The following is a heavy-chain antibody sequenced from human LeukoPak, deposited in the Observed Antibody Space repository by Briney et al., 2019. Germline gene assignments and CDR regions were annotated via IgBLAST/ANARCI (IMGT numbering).Heavy chain of an antibody. Sequence: ASVKVSCKASGYTFTSYDINWVRQATGQGLEWMGWMNPNSGNTGYAQKFQGRVTITRNTSISTAYMELSSLRSEDTAVYYCARAPRITIVRGVIYWFDPWGQGTLVTVSS. V-gene: IGHV1-8*03. CDR3: ARAPRITIVRGVIYWFDP. D-gene: IGHD3-10*01. CDR1: GYTFTSYD. CDR2: MNPNSGNT. J-gene: IGHJ5*02.